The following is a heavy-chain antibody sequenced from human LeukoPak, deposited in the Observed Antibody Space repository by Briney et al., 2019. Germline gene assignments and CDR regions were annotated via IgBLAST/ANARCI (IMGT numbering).Heavy chain of an antibody. D-gene: IGHD3-9*01. V-gene: IGHV3-11*04. Sequence: GGSLRLSCAASGFTFSDYYMSWIRQAPGKGLEWVSYISSSGSTIYYADSVKGRFTISRDNAKNSLYLQMNSLRAEDTAVYYCARDKGLPYYDILTGYYNSYYYYYMDVWGKGTTVTVSS. CDR3: ARDKGLPYYDILTGYYNSYYYYYMDV. CDR1: GFTFSDYY. CDR2: ISSSGSTI. J-gene: IGHJ6*03.